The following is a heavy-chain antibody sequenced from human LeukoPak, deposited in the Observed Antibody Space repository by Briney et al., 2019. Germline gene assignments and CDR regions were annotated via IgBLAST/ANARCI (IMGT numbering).Heavy chain of an antibody. D-gene: IGHD3-3*01. CDR2: ISSSSSII. CDR3: ARESSPRDFWSGYHSWEFDY. Sequence: PGGSLRLSCAASGFTFSSYSMNWVRQAPGKGLEWVSYISSSSSIIYYADSVKGRFTISRDNAKNSLYLQMNSLRAEDTAVYYCARESSPRDFWSGYHSWEFDYWGQGTLVTVSS. V-gene: IGHV3-48*04. J-gene: IGHJ4*02. CDR1: GFTFSSYS.